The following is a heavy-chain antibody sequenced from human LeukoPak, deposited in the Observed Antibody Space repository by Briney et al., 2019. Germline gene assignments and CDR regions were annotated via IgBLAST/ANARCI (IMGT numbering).Heavy chain of an antibody. D-gene: IGHD6-6*01. CDR1: GYTFTGYY. J-gene: IGHJ5*02. Sequence: ASVKVSFKASGYTFTGYYMHWVRQAPGQGLEWMGWINPNSGGTNYAQKFQGRVTMTRDTSISTAYMELSRLRSDDTAVYYCARSPPGIAARVGWFDPWGQGTLVTVSS. V-gene: IGHV1-2*02. CDR3: ARSPPGIAARVGWFDP. CDR2: INPNSGGT.